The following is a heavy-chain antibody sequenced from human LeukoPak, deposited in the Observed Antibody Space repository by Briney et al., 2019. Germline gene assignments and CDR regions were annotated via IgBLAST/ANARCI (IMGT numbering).Heavy chain of an antibody. D-gene: IGHD2-2*01. CDR3: ASAGGVVPAATNWFDP. Sequence: PSETLSLTCTVSVGSFSSYYWSWIRQPPGKGLEWIGYIYYSGSTNYNPSLKSRVTISVDTSKNQFSLKLSSVTAADTAVYYCASAGGVVPAATNWFDPWGQGTLVTVSS. V-gene: IGHV4-59*01. J-gene: IGHJ5*02. CDR1: VGSFSSYY. CDR2: IYYSGST.